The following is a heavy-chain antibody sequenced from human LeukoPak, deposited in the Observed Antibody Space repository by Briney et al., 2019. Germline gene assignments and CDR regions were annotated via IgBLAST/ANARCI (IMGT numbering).Heavy chain of an antibody. J-gene: IGHJ6*02. Sequence: GGSLRLSCAASGFTFSSYAMNWVRQAPGKGLEWVSAISGSGGSTYYADSVKGRFTISRDNSKNTLYLQMNSLRAEDTAVYYCAKDHTRLRNPAYYYYGMDVWGQGTTVTVSS. CDR1: GFTFSSYA. D-gene: IGHD2-2*01. CDR3: AKDHTRLRNPAYYYYGMDV. V-gene: IGHV3-23*01. CDR2: ISGSGGST.